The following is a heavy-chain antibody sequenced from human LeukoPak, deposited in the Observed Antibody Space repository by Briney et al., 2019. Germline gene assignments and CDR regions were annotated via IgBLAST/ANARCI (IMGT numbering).Heavy chain of an antibody. CDR1: GFTFSSYA. J-gene: IGHJ4*02. D-gene: IGHD2/OR15-2a*01. Sequence: GGSLRLSCAASGFTFSSYAMSWVRQAPGKGLEWFSTIGSAGGSIFYADSVKGRFTISRDNSKSTLFLQMDSLRVEDTALYYCAKRGEVSTYYYFESWGQGALVTVSS. CDR3: AKRGEVSTYYYFES. V-gene: IGHV3-23*01. CDR2: IGSAGGSI.